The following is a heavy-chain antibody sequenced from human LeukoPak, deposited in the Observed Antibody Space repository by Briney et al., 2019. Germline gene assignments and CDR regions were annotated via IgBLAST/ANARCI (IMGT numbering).Heavy chain of an antibody. CDR1: GFTFSSYS. Sequence: GGSLRLSCAASGFTFSSYSMNWVRQAPGKGLEWVSSISSGSSYIYYADSVKGRFTISRDNVKNSLYLQMNSLRAEDTAVYYCARDWRVTVTKFDYWGQGTLVTVSS. CDR3: ARDWRVTVTKFDY. J-gene: IGHJ4*02. CDR2: ISSGSSYI. V-gene: IGHV3-21*06. D-gene: IGHD4-17*01.